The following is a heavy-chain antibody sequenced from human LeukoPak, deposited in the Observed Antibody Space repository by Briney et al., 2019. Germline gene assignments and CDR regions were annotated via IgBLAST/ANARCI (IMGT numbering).Heavy chain of an antibody. CDR3: ARVHGGYPFDY. CDR1: GFTFSSYG. CDR2: IQYDKNNK. J-gene: IGHJ4*02. Sequence: PGGSLRLSCAASGFTFSSYGMHWVRQAPGKGLEWVAFIQYDKNNKYYADSVKGRFTISRDSSKNTLYLQMNSLRAEDTAVYFCARVHGGYPFDYWGQGTLVTVSS. V-gene: IGHV3-30*02. D-gene: IGHD2-15*01.